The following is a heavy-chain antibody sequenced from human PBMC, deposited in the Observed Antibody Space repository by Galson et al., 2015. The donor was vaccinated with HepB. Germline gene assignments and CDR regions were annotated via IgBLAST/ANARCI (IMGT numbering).Heavy chain of an antibody. CDR3: ARVYGSGSYGYGMDV. V-gene: IGHV3-11*06. J-gene: IGHJ6*02. Sequence: SLRLSCATSGFTFSDYYMAWVRQAPGKGLEWVSYISSSSLYVYYADSVRGRFTVSRDNAKNSHFLQMNSLSAEDTAVYYCARVYGSGSYGYGMDVWGQGTTVTVS. CDR2: ISSSSLYV. CDR1: GFTFSDYY. D-gene: IGHD3-10*01.